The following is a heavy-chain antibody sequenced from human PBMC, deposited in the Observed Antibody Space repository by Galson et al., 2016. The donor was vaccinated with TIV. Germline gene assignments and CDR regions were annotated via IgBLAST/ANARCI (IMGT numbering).Heavy chain of an antibody. Sequence: ETLSLTCAVSGGPFGSYYWAWIRQSPGRGLEWIAEINNGGNSNYNPSLKRRATISVDPSKTQVSLQLNSVTAADTAIYFCARDKSGFDTVDHFYYYMDVWGKGTTVTVSS. D-gene: IGHD5-12*01. J-gene: IGHJ6*03. CDR3: ARDKSGFDTVDHFYYYMDV. V-gene: IGHV4-34*01. CDR2: INNGGNS. CDR1: GGPFGSYY.